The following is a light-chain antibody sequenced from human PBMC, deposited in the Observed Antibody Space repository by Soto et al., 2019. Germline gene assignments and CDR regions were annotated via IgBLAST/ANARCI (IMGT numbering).Light chain of an antibody. V-gene: IGKV3-20*01. CDR2: GSS. Sequence: EIVLTQSPGTLSLSPRERATLSCRASQSVRSRYLAWYQQKPGQAPRPLIYGSSSRPPGIPDRVSGSGSGTEFTLTISRLEPEDFAVYYCQQYGNSPRTFGQGTKV. CDR3: QQYGNSPRT. J-gene: IGKJ1*01. CDR1: QSVRSRY.